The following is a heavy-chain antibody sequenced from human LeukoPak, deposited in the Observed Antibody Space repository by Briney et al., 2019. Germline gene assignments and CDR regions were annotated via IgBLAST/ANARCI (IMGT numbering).Heavy chain of an antibody. CDR2: IIPIFGTA. CDR1: GGTFSSYA. V-gene: IGHV1-69*05. Sequence: SVKVSCKASGGTFSSYAISWVRQAPGQGLGWMGGIIPIFGTANYAQKFQGRVTITTDESTSTAYMELSSLRSEDTAVYYCARWGAAARPRGNWFDPWGQGTLVTVSS. CDR3: ARWGAAARPRGNWFDP. D-gene: IGHD6-6*01. J-gene: IGHJ5*02.